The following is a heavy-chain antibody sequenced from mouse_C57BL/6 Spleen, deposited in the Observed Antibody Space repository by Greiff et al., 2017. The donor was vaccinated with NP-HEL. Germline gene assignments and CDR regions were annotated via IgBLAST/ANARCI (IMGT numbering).Heavy chain of an antibody. Sequence: VQLQESGAELVRPGTSVKVSCKASGYAFTNYLIEWVKQRPGQGLEWIGVINPGSGGTNYNEKFKGKATLTADKSSSTAYMQLSSLTSEDSAVYFCARSPYYGSSPAWFAYWGQGTLVTVSA. CDR2: INPGSGGT. J-gene: IGHJ3*01. D-gene: IGHD1-1*01. CDR1: GYAFTNYL. V-gene: IGHV1-54*01. CDR3: ARSPYYGSSPAWFAY.